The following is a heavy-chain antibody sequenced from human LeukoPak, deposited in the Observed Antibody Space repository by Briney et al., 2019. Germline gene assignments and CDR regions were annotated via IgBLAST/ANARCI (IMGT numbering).Heavy chain of an antibody. CDR2: IIPIFGTA. CDR3: ARERYNWNDDYYYGMDV. J-gene: IGHJ6*02. Sequence: GAPVKVSCKASGGTFSSYAISWVRQAPGQGLEWMGGIIPIFGTANYAQKFQGRVTITADESTSTAYMELSSLRSEDTAVYYCARERYNWNDDYYYGMDVWGQGTTVTVSS. CDR1: GGTFSSYA. V-gene: IGHV1-69*13. D-gene: IGHD1-20*01.